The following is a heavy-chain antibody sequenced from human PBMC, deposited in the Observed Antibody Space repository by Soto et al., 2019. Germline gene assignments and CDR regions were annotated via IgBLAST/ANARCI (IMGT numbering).Heavy chain of an antibody. Sequence: PGGSLRLSCAASGFTFSSYAMSWVRQAPGKGLEWVSAISGSGGSTYYADSVKGWFTISRDNAKNSLYLQMNSLRAEDTAVYYCARDSGAVAGDYFDYWGQGSLVTVSS. CDR1: GFTFSSYA. V-gene: IGHV3-23*01. CDR3: ARDSGAVAGDYFDY. J-gene: IGHJ4*02. D-gene: IGHD6-19*01. CDR2: ISGSGGST.